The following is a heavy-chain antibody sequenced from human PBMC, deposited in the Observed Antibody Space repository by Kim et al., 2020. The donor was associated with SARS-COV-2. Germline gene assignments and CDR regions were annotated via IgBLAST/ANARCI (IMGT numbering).Heavy chain of an antibody. J-gene: IGHJ4*02. D-gene: IGHD6-13*01. CDR2: ISYDGSNK. CDR3: ARDPDSSSWGVY. Sequence: GGSLRLSCAASGFTFSSYAMHWVRQAPGKGLEWVAVISYDGSNKYYADSVKGRFTISRDNSKNTLYLQMNSLRAEDTAVYYCARDPDSSSWGVYWGQGTL. V-gene: IGHV3-30*04. CDR1: GFTFSSYA.